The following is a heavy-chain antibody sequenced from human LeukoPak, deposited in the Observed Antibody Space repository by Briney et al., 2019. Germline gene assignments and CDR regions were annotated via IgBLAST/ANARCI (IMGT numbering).Heavy chain of an antibody. V-gene: IGHV4-61*02. CDR2: IYTSGST. CDR3: SREGPGAEYFQH. J-gene: IGHJ1*01. CDR1: GGSISSGSYY. Sequence: SQTLSLTCTVSGGSISSGSYYWSWIRQPAGKGLEWIGRIYTSGSTNYNPSLKSRVTISVDTSKNQFSLKLSSVTAADTAVYYCSREGPGAEYFQHWGQGTLVTVSS.